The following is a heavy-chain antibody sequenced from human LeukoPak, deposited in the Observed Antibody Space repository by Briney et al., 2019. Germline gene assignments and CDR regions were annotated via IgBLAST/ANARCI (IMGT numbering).Heavy chain of an antibody. J-gene: IGHJ3*02. Sequence: GASVKVSCKASGYTFTDYYMHWVRQAPGQGLEWMGWINPNSGGTNYAQKFQGRVTMTRDTSISTAYMELSRLRSDDTAVYYCAREMRRSHDAFDIWGQGTMVTVSS. CDR3: AREMRRSHDAFDI. V-gene: IGHV1-2*02. CDR1: GYTFTDYY. CDR2: INPNSGGT.